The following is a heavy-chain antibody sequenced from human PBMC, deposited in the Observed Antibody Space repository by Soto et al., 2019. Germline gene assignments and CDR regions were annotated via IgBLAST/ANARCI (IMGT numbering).Heavy chain of an antibody. Sequence: GESLKISCKGSGYSFTSYWIGWVRQMPGKGLEWMGIIYPGDSDTRYSPSFQGQVTISADKSLSTAYLQWSSLKASDTAMYYCALQGVGATTGNYYGMDVWGQGTTVTVSS. CDR2: IYPGDSDT. J-gene: IGHJ6*02. CDR1: GYSFTSYW. V-gene: IGHV5-51*01. D-gene: IGHD1-26*01. CDR3: ALQGVGATTGNYYGMDV.